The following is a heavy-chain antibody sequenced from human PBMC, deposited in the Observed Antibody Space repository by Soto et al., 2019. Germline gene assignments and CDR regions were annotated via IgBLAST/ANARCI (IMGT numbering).Heavy chain of an antibody. Sequence: QVQLQESGPGLVRPTETLSLTCTVSGGSISNYCWSWIRQPPGKGLEWIGYIYYSGSTNYNPSLKSRVTISVDTSKNQLSLKLSSVTAADTAVYYCARRYGYYFDYWGQGTLVTVSS. J-gene: IGHJ4*02. D-gene: IGHD4-17*01. CDR1: GGSISNYC. CDR2: IYYSGST. V-gene: IGHV4-59*08. CDR3: ARRYGYYFDY.